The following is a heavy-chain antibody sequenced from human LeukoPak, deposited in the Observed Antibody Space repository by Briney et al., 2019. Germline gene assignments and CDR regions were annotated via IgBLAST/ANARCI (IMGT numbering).Heavy chain of an antibody. D-gene: IGHD2-8*01. Sequence: GGSLRLSCAASGFTFSSYAMSRVRQAPAKGLEWVSIVSVAGGSGGSTDSSDSVKGRFTISRDNSKNTLYLQMNSLRADDTDLYYCARFGCSHGVCHRSLDYWGQGTLVTV. CDR3: ARFGCSHGVCHRSLDY. CDR2: AGGSGGST. CDR1: GFTFSSYA. J-gene: IGHJ4*02. V-gene: IGHV3-23*01.